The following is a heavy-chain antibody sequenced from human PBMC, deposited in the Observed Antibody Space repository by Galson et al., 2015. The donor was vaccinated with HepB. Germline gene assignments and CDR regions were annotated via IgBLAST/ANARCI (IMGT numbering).Heavy chain of an antibody. J-gene: IGHJ6*03. V-gene: IGHV2-70*20. CDR2: IDWDDDK. CDR3: AWTPDYKAQGKSYYFYMDV. CDR1: GISLNTSGMC. D-gene: IGHD4-11*01. Sequence: PALVKPTQTLTLACTFSGISLNTSGMCVSWVRQPPGKALEWLALIDWDDDKYYSSSLKTRLTISKDTSKNQVVLTMTNMDPVDTATQYCAWTPDYKAQGKSYYFYMDVWGKGTTVPVSS.